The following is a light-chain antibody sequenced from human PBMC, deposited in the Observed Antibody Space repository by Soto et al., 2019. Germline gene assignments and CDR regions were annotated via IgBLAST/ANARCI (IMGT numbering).Light chain of an antibody. CDR3: QQGASFPRT. CDR2: AAS. Sequence: DIQMTQSPSSVSASVGDTVTITCRASQAVSTWLAWYQQKPGGAPKLLIYAASTLQSGVPSRFSGSGSGTDFTLTICSLQPEDFETYYCQQGASFPRTFGGGTKVEIX. CDR1: QAVSTW. V-gene: IGKV1-12*01. J-gene: IGKJ4*01.